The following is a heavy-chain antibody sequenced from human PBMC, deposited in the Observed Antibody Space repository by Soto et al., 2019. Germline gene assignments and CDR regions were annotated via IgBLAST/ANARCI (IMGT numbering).Heavy chain of an antibody. CDR1: GGSISSYY. CDR2: IYYSGST. Sequence: LSLTCTVSGGSISSYYWSWIRQPPGKGLEWIGYIYYSGSTNYNPSLKSRVTISVDTSKNQFSLKLSSVTAADTAVYYCARDLDYGDLYNWFDPWGQGTLVTVSS. J-gene: IGHJ5*02. CDR3: ARDLDYGDLYNWFDP. V-gene: IGHV4-59*01. D-gene: IGHD4-17*01.